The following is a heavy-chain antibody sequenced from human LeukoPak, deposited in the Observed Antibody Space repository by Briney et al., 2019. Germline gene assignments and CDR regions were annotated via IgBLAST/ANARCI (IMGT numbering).Heavy chain of an antibody. J-gene: IGHJ4*02. CDR2: MNPNSGNT. Sequence: GASVKVSCKASGYTFTSYDINWVRQATGQGLEWMGWMNPNSGNTGYAQKFQGRVTMTRNTSISTAYMELSSLRSEDTAVYYCATAGDSSGYYYGRWGQGTLVTVSS. CDR1: GYTFTSYD. CDR3: ATAGDSSGYYYGR. V-gene: IGHV1-8*01. D-gene: IGHD3-22*01.